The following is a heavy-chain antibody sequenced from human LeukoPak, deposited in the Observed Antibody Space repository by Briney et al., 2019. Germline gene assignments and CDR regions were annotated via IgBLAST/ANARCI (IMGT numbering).Heavy chain of an antibody. Sequence: ASVKVSCKASGYTFTSYYMHWVRQAPGQGLEWMGIINPSGGSTSYAQKFQGRVTMTRDTSTSTVYMELSSLRSEDTAVYYCARGPRYNWNYYYYGMDVWGQGTTVTASS. V-gene: IGHV1-46*01. CDR1: GYTFTSYY. D-gene: IGHD1-20*01. CDR2: INPSGGST. CDR3: ARGPRYNWNYYYYGMDV. J-gene: IGHJ6*02.